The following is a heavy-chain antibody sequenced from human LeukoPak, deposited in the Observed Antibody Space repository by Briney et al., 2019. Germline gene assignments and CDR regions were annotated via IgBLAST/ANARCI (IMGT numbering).Heavy chain of an antibody. CDR1: ADSVSRSDSY. J-gene: IGHJ4*01. D-gene: IGHD1-26*01. CDR2: IYYSGRT. Sequence: SGSLSLTFSVSADSVSRSDSYWDWVRQPPGKGLEWIVTIYYSGRTYYSPSLKSRGTTSAEPSNNQFSLHLMSVTAADTTVYYCLRELYF. CDR3: LRELYF. V-gene: IGHV4-39*01.